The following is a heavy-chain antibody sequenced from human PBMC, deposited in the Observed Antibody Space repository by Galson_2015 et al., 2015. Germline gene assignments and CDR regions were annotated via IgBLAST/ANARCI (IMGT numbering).Heavy chain of an antibody. J-gene: IGHJ6*02. D-gene: IGHD5-12*01. Sequence: SVKVSCKASGYTFTSYAMHWVRQAPGQRLEWMGWINAGNGNTKYSQKFQGRVTITRDTSASTAYMELSSLRSEDTAVYYCARDESSGYDRGIPMMRYYYGMDVWGQGTTVTVSS. CDR3: ARDESSGYDRGIPMMRYYYGMDV. CDR2: INAGNGNT. V-gene: IGHV1-3*01. CDR1: GYTFTSYA.